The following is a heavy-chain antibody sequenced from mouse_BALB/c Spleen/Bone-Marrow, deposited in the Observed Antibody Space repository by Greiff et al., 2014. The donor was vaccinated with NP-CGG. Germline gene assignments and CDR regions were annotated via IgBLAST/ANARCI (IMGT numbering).Heavy chain of an antibody. CDR2: IDPANGIT. Sequence: VQLQQPGAELVKPGASVKLSCTASGFNIKDTFMHWVKQRPEQGLEWIGRIDPANGITKYDPKFQGEATITADTSSNTAYLQLSSLTSEDTAVYYCAAYYYGRGGFAYWGQGTLVTVSA. J-gene: IGHJ3*01. CDR1: GFNIKDTF. CDR3: AAYYYGRGGFAY. D-gene: IGHD1-1*01. V-gene: IGHV14-3*02.